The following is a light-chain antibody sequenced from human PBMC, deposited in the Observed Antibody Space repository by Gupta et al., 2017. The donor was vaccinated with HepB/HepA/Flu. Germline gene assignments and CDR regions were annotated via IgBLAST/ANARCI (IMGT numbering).Light chain of an antibody. CDR3: SSYTSTSTLVV. CDR2: DVN. CDR1: SSDVGGYYY. Sequence: QSALTQPASVSESPGQSITISCTGTSSDVGGYYYVDWYQQHPGKAPKLMIYDVNNRPSGVSNRFSGSKSGNTASLTISGLQAEDEADYYCSSYTSTSTLVVFGGGTKLTVL. V-gene: IGLV2-14*03. J-gene: IGLJ2*01.